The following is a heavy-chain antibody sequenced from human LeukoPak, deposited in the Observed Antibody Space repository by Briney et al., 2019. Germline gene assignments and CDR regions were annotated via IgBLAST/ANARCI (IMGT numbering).Heavy chain of an antibody. J-gene: IGHJ3*02. Sequence: SGATLVNPTQTLTLTCTFSGFSFSTGGVGVGWVRQPPGGALEWLGAIYENDEKLYSSSLQNRLSITKDTSKNQVVLTMDNMNPVDTATYYCAHRHRGVASDIWGQGTMVTVSS. CDR1: GFSFSTGGVG. V-gene: IGHV2-5*01. D-gene: IGHD2-15*01. CDR2: IYENDEK. CDR3: AHRHRGVASDI.